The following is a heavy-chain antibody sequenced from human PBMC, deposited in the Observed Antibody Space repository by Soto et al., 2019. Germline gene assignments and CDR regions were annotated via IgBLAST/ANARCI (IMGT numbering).Heavy chain of an antibody. D-gene: IGHD2-15*01. CDR3: ARDPLYCSGGSCYSRYWYFDL. J-gene: IGHJ2*01. V-gene: IGHV1-69*08. CDR2: IIPILGIA. Sequence: QVQLVQSGAEVKKPGSSVKVSCKASGGTFSSYTISWVRQAPGQGLEWMGRIIPILGIANYAQKFQGRVTITADKSTSTAYMELSSLRSEDTAVYYCARDPLYCSGGSCYSRYWYFDLWGRGTLVTVS. CDR1: GGTFSSYT.